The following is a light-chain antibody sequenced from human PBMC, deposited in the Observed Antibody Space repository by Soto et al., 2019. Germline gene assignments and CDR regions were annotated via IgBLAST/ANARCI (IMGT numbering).Light chain of an antibody. V-gene: IGLV1-44*01. CDR3: AAWDDSLSGYV. CDR1: ISNIGSNT. J-gene: IGLJ1*01. Sequence: QSVLTQPPSASGTPGQRVTISCSGSISNIGSNTVNWYQQLPGTAPKLLIYSSSQRPSGVPDRFSGSKSVTSASLAISGLQSEDESDYYCAAWDDSLSGYVFGAGTKLTVL. CDR2: SSS.